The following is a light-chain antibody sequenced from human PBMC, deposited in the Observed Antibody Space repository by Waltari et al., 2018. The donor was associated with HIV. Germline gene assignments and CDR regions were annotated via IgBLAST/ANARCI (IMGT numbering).Light chain of an antibody. Sequence: DIVMTQSPDSLTVSLGEGANINCTAHRSILYSSDNRNYLAWYQQKPRRPPRLLISWSSTRESGVPDRFSGSGSGTDFALTISRLQAEDVAVYHCQQYLRSPPTFGGGTKVEIK. CDR1: RSILYSSDNRNY. CDR3: QQYLRSPPT. J-gene: IGKJ4*01. CDR2: WSS. V-gene: IGKV4-1*01.